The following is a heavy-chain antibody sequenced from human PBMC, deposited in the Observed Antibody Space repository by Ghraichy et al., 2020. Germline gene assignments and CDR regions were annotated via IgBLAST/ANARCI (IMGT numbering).Heavy chain of an antibody. CDR2: IYYGGSSYHT. D-gene: IGHD3-3*01. V-gene: IGHV4-30-4*01. Sequence: SETLSLTCTVSGGSINSGAFYWSWFRQRPGKGLEWLGFIYYGGSSYHTYYTPSLRSRLDMSADTSENHFSLRLGSVTAADTAVYYCARLIFLGPIDFWGQGYLVGVSA. J-gene: IGHJ4*02. CDR1: GGSINSGAFY. CDR3: ARLIFLGPIDF.